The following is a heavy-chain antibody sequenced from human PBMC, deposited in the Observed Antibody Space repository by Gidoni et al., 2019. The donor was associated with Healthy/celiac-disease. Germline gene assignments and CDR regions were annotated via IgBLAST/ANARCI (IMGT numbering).Heavy chain of an antibody. V-gene: IGHV4-59*01. CDR3: ARGKAVARTPLIDY. CDR2: IYYSGST. J-gene: IGHJ4*02. D-gene: IGHD6-19*01. Sequence: QVQLQESGPGLVKPSATLSLTCPVSGGSLSSYYWSWIRQPPGKGLEWIGYIYYSGSTNYNPSLKSRVTISVDTSKNQFSLKLSSVTAADTAVYYCARGKAVARTPLIDYWGQGTLVTVSS. CDR1: GGSLSSYY.